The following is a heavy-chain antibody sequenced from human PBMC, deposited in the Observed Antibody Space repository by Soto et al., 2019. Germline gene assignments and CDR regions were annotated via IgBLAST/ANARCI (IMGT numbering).Heavy chain of an antibody. V-gene: IGHV4-31*03. CDR3: ARDSSGTAIGSGYYYYGMDV. CDR1: GGSISSGGYY. D-gene: IGHD5-18*01. CDR2: IYYSGST. J-gene: IGHJ6*02. Sequence: QVQLQESGPGLVKPSQTLALTCTVSGGSISSGGYYWSWIRQHPGKGLEWIGYIYYSGSTYYNPSLKSRVTISVDTSKNQFSLKLSSVTAADTAVYYCARDSSGTAIGSGYYYYGMDVWGQGTTVTVSS.